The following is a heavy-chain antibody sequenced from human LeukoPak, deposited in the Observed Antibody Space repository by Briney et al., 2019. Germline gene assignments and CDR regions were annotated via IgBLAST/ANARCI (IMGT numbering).Heavy chain of an antibody. J-gene: IGHJ3*02. Sequence: ASVKVSCKASGYTFTSYYMHWVRQAPGQGLEWMGIINPSGGSTSYAQKFQGRVTMTRDTSTSTVYMELSSLRSEDTAVYYCEGELLLHAFDIWGQGTMVTVSS. CDR2: INPSGGST. D-gene: IGHD2-15*01. CDR1: GYTFTSYY. CDR3: EGELLLHAFDI. V-gene: IGHV1-46*01.